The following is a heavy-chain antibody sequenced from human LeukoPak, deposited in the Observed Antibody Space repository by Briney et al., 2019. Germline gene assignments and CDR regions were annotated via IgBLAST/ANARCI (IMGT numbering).Heavy chain of an antibody. CDR2: ISYIDVET. Sequence: PGGSLRLSCAASGFTLSNYAMNWVRQAPGKGLEWVSGISYIDVETYYADSVKGRFTISSDNSMNTLYLQMDSLTVEDTAVYYCAKRTRDGFNTLIDFWGQGTLVTVS. V-gene: IGHV3-23*01. CDR3: AKRTRDGFNTLIDF. CDR1: GFTLSNYA. J-gene: IGHJ4*02. D-gene: IGHD5-24*01.